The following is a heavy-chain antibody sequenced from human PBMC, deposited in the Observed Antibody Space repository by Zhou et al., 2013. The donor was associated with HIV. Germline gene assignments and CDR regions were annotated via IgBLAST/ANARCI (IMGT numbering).Heavy chain of an antibody. D-gene: IGHD4-17*01. V-gene: IGHV1-69*04. CDR2: IIPILGIA. Sequence: QVQLVQSGAEVKKPGSSVKVSCKASGGTFSSYAISWVRQAPGQGLEWMGRIIPILGIANYAQKFQGRVTITTDESTSTAYMELSSLRSEDTAVYYCARDLGWPRTAHFDYWGQGTLVTVSS. CDR3: ARDLGWPRTAHFDY. CDR1: GGTFSSYA. J-gene: IGHJ4*02.